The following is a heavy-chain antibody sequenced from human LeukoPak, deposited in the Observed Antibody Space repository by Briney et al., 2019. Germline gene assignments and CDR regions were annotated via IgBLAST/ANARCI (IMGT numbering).Heavy chain of an antibody. Sequence: SETLSFTCTVSGGSIISHDYYWAWIRQPPGKELEWIGNVYYGGVTYYNPSLKSRVTISVDTSKNQFSLKLTSMTAADTAVYYCARHVLGGSYFDYWGQGTLVTVSS. CDR1: GGSIISHDYY. CDR3: ARHVLGGSYFDY. D-gene: IGHD1-26*01. CDR2: VYYGGVT. V-gene: IGHV4-39*01. J-gene: IGHJ4*02.